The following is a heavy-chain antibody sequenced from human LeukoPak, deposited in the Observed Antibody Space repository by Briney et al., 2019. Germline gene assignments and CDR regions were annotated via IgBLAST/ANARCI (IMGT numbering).Heavy chain of an antibody. CDR3: AKSPGSRHFDY. V-gene: IGHV3-7*03. D-gene: IGHD3-10*01. J-gene: IGHJ4*02. Sequence: GGSLRLSCIASGFSLSNSWMSWVRQAPGTGLEWVANINQDGSEKHYVDSVKGRFTISRNNSKNTLYLQMNSLRAGDTAVYYCAKSPGSRHFDYWGQGTLVTVSS. CDR1: GFSLSNSW. CDR2: INQDGSEK.